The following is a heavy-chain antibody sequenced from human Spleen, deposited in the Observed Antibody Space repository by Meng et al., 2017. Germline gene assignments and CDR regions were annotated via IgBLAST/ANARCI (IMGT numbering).Heavy chain of an antibody. J-gene: IGHJ5*02. D-gene: IGHD3-22*01. V-gene: IGHV4-39*07. CDR3: ARYVFDSSSLYSNWFDP. CDR1: GGSISNSGYY. Sequence: QPQLQESGPGLVKPSEALALTCIVSGGSISNSGYYWGWIRQPPGKGLEWIGSIGHSGTTYYSPSLKSRVTISVDTSKNQLSLKLSSMTAADTAVYYCARYVFDSSSLYSNWFDPWGQGTLVTVSS. CDR2: IGHSGTT.